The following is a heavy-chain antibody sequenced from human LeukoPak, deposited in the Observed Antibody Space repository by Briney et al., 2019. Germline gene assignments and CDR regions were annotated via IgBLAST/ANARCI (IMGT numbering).Heavy chain of an antibody. CDR3: ARDKSIAAAVGDY. Sequence: GGSLRLSCAASGFTFSSYATHWVRQAPGKGLEWAAVISYDGSNKYYADSVKGRFTISRDNSKNTLYLQMNSLRAEDTAVYYCARDKSIAAAVGDYWGQGTLVTVSS. D-gene: IGHD6-13*01. V-gene: IGHV3-30-3*01. J-gene: IGHJ4*02. CDR2: ISYDGSNK. CDR1: GFTFSSYA.